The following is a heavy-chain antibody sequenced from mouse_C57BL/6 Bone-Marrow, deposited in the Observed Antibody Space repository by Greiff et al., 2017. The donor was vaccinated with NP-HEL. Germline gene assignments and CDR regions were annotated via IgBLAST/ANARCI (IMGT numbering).Heavy chain of an antibody. CDR2: IDPSDSYT. Sequence: QVQLQQPGAELVKPGASVKLSCKASGYTFTSYWMQWVKQRPGQGLEWIGEIDPSDSYTNYNQKFKGKATLTVDTSSSTAYMQLSSLTSEDSAVYYCEGPTGTDWDFDVWGTGTTVTVSA. V-gene: IGHV1-50*01. D-gene: IGHD4-1*02. CDR3: EGPTGTDWDFDV. J-gene: IGHJ1*03. CDR1: GYTFTSYW.